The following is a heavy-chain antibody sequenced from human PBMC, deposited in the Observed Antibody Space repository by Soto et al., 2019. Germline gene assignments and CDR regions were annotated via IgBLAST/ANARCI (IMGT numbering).Heavy chain of an antibody. D-gene: IGHD1-1*01. J-gene: IGHJ4*02. V-gene: IGHV1-18*01. CDR2: ISAHNGNT. CDR3: ARGRYGDY. Sequence: QVHLVQSGAEVKKPGASVKVSCKGSGYGFTTYGITWVRQAPGQGLEWMAWISAHNGNTDYAQNLQGRGTVTRDTSTGTAYMELRSLRSDDTAVYYCARGRYGDYWGQGALVTVSS. CDR1: GYGFTTYG.